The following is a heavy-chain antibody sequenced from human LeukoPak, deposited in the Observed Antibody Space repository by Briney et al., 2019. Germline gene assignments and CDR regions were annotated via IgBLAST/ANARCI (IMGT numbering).Heavy chain of an antibody. CDR3: AREEIEGSSWSSYYYGMDV. CDR2: INPNSGGT. D-gene: IGHD6-13*01. J-gene: IGHJ6*02. Sequence: ASVKVSCKASGYTFTGYYMHWVRQAPGQGLEWMGWINPNSGGTNYAQKLQGRVTMTTDTSTSTAYMELRSLRSDDTAVYYCAREEIEGSSWSSYYYGMDVWGQGTTVTVSS. V-gene: IGHV1-2*02. CDR1: GYTFTGYY.